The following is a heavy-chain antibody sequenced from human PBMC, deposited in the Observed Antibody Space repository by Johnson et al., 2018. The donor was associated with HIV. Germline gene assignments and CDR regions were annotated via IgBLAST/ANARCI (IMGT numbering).Heavy chain of an antibody. CDR2: IRYDGSNK. CDR1: GFTFSSYG. CDR3: ARDQNIVGANDGFDI. V-gene: IGHV3-30*02. J-gene: IGHJ3*02. Sequence: QVQLVESGGGLIQPGGSLRLSCAASGFTFSSYGMHWVRQAPGKGLEWVAFIRYDGSNKYYADSVKGRFTISRDNSKNTLYLQMNSLRAEDTAVYYCARDQNIVGANDGFDIWGQGTMVTVSS. D-gene: IGHD1-26*01.